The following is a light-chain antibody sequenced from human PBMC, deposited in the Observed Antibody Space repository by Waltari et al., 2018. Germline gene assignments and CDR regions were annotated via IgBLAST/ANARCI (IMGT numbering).Light chain of an antibody. Sequence: QPALTQPRSVSGSPGQSVTISCTGTSSDVGGYNYVSWYQQHPGKAPKLMIYDVSKRPSGVPDRFSGSKSGNTASLTISGLQAEDEADYYCCSYAGSYVCGTGTKVTVL. CDR1: SSDVGGYNY. CDR2: DVS. CDR3: CSYAGSYV. V-gene: IGLV2-11*01. J-gene: IGLJ1*01.